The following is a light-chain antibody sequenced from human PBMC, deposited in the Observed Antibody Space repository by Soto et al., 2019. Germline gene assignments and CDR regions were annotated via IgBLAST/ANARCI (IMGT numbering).Light chain of an antibody. CDR3: GTWDSSLSAGV. Sequence: QSVLTQPPSVSAAPGQKVTISCSGSSSNIGNNYVSWYQQLPRTAPKLLIYDNNNRPSGIPDRFSGSKSGTSATLGITGLQTGDEADYYCGTWDSSLSAGVFGGGTKLTVL. CDR2: DNN. V-gene: IGLV1-51*01. CDR1: SSNIGNNY. J-gene: IGLJ2*01.